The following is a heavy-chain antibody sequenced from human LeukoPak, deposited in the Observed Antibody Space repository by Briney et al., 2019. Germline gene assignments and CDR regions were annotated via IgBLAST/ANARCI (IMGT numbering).Heavy chain of an antibody. CDR1: GFTFSYYY. Sequence: GGSLRLSCAASGFTFSYYYMSGVRQAPGKGLEWVSAISGSGGTTYYADSVKGRFTISRDNSKNTLYLQMNSLRAEDTAIYYCAKGADTSAYYYVYYFDYWGQGTLVTVSS. V-gene: IGHV3-23*01. CDR3: AKGADTSAYYYVYYFDY. D-gene: IGHD3-22*01. J-gene: IGHJ4*02. CDR2: ISGSGGTT.